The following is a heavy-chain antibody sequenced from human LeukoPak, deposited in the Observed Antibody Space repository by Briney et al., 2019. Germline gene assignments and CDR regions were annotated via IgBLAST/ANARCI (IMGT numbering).Heavy chain of an antibody. D-gene: IGHD3-10*01. CDR2: ISNSSSYI. CDR1: GFTFSSYS. J-gene: IGHJ4*02. Sequence: GGSLRLSCAASGFTFSSYSMNWVRQAPGKGLEWVSSISNSSSYIYYADSVKGRFTISRDNAKNSLYLQMNSLRAEDTAVYYCARDQMSGSDYWGQGTLVTVSS. CDR3: ARDQMSGSDY. V-gene: IGHV3-21*01.